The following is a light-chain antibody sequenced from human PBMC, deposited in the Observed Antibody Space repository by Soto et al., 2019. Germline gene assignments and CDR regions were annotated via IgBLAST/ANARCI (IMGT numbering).Light chain of an antibody. J-gene: IGKJ5*01. Sequence: DIQMTQSPSSLSASVGDRVTITCRASQGIRNFLAWYQQKPGKVPKLLISAASTLESGVPSRFSGSGSGTDFTLTITSLHPEYVATYYCQKYSSVITFGQGTRLEIK. V-gene: IGKV1-27*01. CDR2: AAS. CDR3: QKYSSVIT. CDR1: QGIRNF.